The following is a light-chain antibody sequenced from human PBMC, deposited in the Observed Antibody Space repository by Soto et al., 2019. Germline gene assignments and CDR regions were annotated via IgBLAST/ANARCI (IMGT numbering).Light chain of an antibody. Sequence: EIVLTQSPGTLSLSPGERATLSCRASQSVSNNYLAWYQHRPGQAPRLLIYDASIRATGIPARFSGSGSGTAFTLNISSLQSEDFALYYCQQYNNWPPWTFGQGTKVDIK. CDR1: QSVSNN. V-gene: IGKV3-15*01. CDR2: DAS. CDR3: QQYNNWPPWT. J-gene: IGKJ1*01.